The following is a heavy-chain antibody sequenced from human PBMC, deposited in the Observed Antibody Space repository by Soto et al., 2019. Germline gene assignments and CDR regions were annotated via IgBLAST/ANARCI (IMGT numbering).Heavy chain of an antibody. CDR2: IYYSGST. D-gene: IGHD3-10*01. CDR3: ARQYYYGSGSKGLFGMDV. J-gene: IGHJ6*02. V-gene: IGHV4-39*01. CDR1: AGTPSTSTYY. Sequence: SETLSLPGTVSAGTPSTSTYYWGWIRLHPGKGLEWIGSIYYSGSTYYNPSLKSRVTISVDTSKNQFSLKLSSVTAADTAVYYCARQYYYGSGSKGLFGMDVLVQGTSVT.